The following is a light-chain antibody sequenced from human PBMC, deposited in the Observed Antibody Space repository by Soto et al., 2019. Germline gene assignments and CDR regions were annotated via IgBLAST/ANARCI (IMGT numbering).Light chain of an antibody. Sequence: QSVLTHPASVSGSPGQSITISCTGTSSDVGSYNLVSWYQQHPGKAPKLMIYEGSKRPSGVSNRFSGSKSGNTASLTISGLQAEDEADYYCCSYAGSSTLEVFGGGTKLTVL. CDR3: CSYAGSSTLEV. V-gene: IGLV2-23*01. CDR2: EGS. J-gene: IGLJ2*01. CDR1: SSDVGSYNL.